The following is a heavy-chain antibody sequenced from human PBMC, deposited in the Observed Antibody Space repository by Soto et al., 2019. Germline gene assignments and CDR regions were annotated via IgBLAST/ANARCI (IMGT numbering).Heavy chain of an antibody. Sequence: QITLKESCPTLVKPTETLTLTCTLSGFSINTGGVGVGWIRQPPGKAPEWLAVLSWNDDGWYSPSMRYRPSVTQDTSKKQVVLTMTHMNPADTGTFYWAKRRALSNNLFFDRCGQGALVTVSS. CDR2: LSWNDDG. CDR1: GFSINTGGVG. CDR3: AKRRALSNNLFFDR. V-gene: IGHV2-5*01. D-gene: IGHD4-4*01. J-gene: IGHJ4*02.